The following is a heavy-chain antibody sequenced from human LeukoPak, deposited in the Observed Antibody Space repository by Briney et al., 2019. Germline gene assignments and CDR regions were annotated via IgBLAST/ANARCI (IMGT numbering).Heavy chain of an antibody. V-gene: IGHV1-8*01. CDR1: GYTFTSYD. CDR3: ASRTAAGQYYFDY. D-gene: IGHD6-13*01. CDR2: MNPNSGNT. Sequence: ASVKVSCKASGYTFTSYDINWVRQATGQGLEWMGWMNPNSGNTGYAQKFQGRVTMTRNTSISTAYMELSSLGSEDTAVYYCASRTAAGQYYFDYWGQGTLVTVSS. J-gene: IGHJ4*02.